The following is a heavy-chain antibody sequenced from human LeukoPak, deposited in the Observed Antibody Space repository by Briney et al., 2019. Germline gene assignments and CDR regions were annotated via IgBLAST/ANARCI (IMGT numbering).Heavy chain of an antibody. D-gene: IGHD1-26*01. J-gene: IGHJ4*02. CDR2: ISGSGGST. V-gene: IGHV3-23*01. Sequence: GGSLRLSCAASGFTFSSYAMSWVRQAPGKGLEWVSAISGSGGSTYYADSVKGRFTISRDNSKNTLYLQMNSLRAEDTAVYYCAKVSFGVEWEPYYFDYWGQGTLVTVSS. CDR3: AKVSFGVEWEPYYFDY. CDR1: GFTFSSYA.